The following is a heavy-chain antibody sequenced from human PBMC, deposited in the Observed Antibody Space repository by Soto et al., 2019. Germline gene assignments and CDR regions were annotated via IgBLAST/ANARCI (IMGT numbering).Heavy chain of an antibody. CDR2: INHSGST. J-gene: IGHJ4*02. D-gene: IGHD2-8*02. V-gene: IGHV4-34*01. CDR3: ARDKLTGIFDY. CDR1: GGSFSAYY. Sequence: SQTLSLTCTVYGGSFSAYYWTWIRQPPGTGLEWIGQINHSGSTNYNPSLKSRVTISVDTSKNQFSLKLTSVTAADTAVYYCARDKLTGIFDYWGQGTLIT.